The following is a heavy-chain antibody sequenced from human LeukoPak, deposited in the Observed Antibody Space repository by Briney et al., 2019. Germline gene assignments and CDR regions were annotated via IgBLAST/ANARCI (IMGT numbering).Heavy chain of an antibody. CDR2: ISSSSSYI. Sequence: GGPLRLSCAASGFTFSSYSMNWVRQAPGKGLEWVSSISSSSSYIYYADSVKGRFTISRDNAKNSLYLQVNSLRAEDTAVYYCARGSHSTLDYWGQGTLVTVSS. J-gene: IGHJ4*02. CDR3: ARGSHSTLDY. D-gene: IGHD1-26*01. V-gene: IGHV3-21*01. CDR1: GFTFSSYS.